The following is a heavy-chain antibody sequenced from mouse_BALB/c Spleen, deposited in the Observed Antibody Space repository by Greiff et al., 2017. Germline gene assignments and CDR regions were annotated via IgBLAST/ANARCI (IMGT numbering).Heavy chain of an antibody. J-gene: IGHJ4*01. Sequence: EVKVVESGGGLVKPGGSLKLSCAASGFTFSSYAMSWVRQTPEKRLEWVASISSGGSTYYPDSVKGRFTISRDNARNILYLQMSSLRSEDTAMYYCARDYDYYAMDYWGQGTSVTVSS. CDR1: GFTFSSYA. D-gene: IGHD1-1*02. V-gene: IGHV5-6-5*01. CDR2: ISSGGST. CDR3: ARDYDYYAMDY.